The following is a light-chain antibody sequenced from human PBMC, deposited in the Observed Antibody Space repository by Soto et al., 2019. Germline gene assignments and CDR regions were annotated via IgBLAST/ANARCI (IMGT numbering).Light chain of an antibody. CDR2: DVS. CDR3: SSYTTSGNYV. Sequence: QSVLTQPASVSGSPGQSITISCTGTISDVGGYDYVSWYQQHPGKAPKLMIYDVSNRPSGVSNRFSGSKSGHTASLTISGLQAEDEADYYYSSYTTSGNYVFGPGTKLTVL. V-gene: IGLV2-14*01. CDR1: ISDVGGYDY. J-gene: IGLJ1*01.